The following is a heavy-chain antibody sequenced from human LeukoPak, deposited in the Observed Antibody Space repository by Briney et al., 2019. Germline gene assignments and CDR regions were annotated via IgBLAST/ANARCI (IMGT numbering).Heavy chain of an antibody. D-gene: IGHD1-14*01. CDR2: ISGSGYNS. CDR1: GFTFTNFG. V-gene: IGHV3-23*01. Sequence: PGGSLRLSCAASGFTFTNFGMSWVRQAPGEGLEWVSTISGSGYNSYYADSVQGRFTISRDNSENMLFLQMNSLRAEDTAIYCCAKSDRHIDTGFTPFIDTWGQGTLVTVSS. J-gene: IGHJ5*02. CDR3: AKSDRHIDTGFTPFIDT.